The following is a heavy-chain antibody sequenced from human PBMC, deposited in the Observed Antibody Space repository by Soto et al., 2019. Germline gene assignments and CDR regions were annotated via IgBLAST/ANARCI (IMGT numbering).Heavy chain of an antibody. D-gene: IGHD3-3*01. CDR2: IYPGDSDT. CDR3: ARHGNDFWSGYYIDY. Sequence: GESLKISCNGSGYSFTSYWIGWVRQMPGKGLEWMGIIYPGDSDTRYSPSFQGQVTISADKSISTAYLQWSSLKASDTAMYYCARHGNDFWSGYYIDYWGQGTLVTVSS. V-gene: IGHV5-51*01. J-gene: IGHJ4*02. CDR1: GYSFTSYW.